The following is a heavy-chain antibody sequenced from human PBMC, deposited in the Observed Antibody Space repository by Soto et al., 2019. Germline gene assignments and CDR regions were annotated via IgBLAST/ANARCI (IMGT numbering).Heavy chain of an antibody. V-gene: IGHV1-69*13. J-gene: IGHJ6*02. CDR3: ARYSSSWYPYGMDV. Sequence: SVKVSCEASGGTFSSYSISWVRQAPGQGLEWMGGIIPIFGTANYAQKFQGRVTITADESTSTAYMELSSLRSEDTAVYYCARYSSSWYPYGMDVWGQGTTVTVSS. D-gene: IGHD6-13*01. CDR1: GGTFSSYS. CDR2: IIPIFGTA.